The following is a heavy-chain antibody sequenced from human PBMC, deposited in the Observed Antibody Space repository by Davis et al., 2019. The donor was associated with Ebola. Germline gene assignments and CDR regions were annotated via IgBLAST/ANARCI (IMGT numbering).Heavy chain of an antibody. CDR1: GGPVSSTSYY. CDR2: IYSSGST. Sequence: SETLRSPCNAPGGPVSSTSYYWSWIRQPSGKGLEWIGHIYSSGSTNYKPSLKSRVAISADTSKNQFSRKLSSVTAADTAVYYCARGEVASRSFDYWGQGTLVTVSS. J-gene: IGHJ4*02. D-gene: IGHD2-15*01. V-gene: IGHV4-61*01. CDR3: ARGEVASRSFDY.